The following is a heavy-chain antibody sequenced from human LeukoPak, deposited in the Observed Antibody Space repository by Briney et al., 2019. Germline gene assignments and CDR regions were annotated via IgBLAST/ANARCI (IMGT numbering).Heavy chain of an antibody. D-gene: IGHD1-20*01. CDR1: GGSISSYY. Sequence: SETLSLTCTVSGGSISSYYWSWIRQPPGKGLEWIGYIYYSGSTNYNPSLKSRVTISVDTSKNQFSLKLSSVTAADTAVYYCARGLTGTASYLDYWGQGTLVTVSS. J-gene: IGHJ4*02. CDR3: ARGLTGTASYLDY. CDR2: IYYSGST. V-gene: IGHV4-59*01.